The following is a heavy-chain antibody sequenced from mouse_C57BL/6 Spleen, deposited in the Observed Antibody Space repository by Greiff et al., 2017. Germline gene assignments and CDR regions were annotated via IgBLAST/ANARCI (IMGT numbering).Heavy chain of an antibody. J-gene: IGHJ4*01. D-gene: IGHD1-1*01. CDR1: GYTFTDYY. CDR3: ARSSSYDAMDY. Sequence: VQLQQSGPELVKPGASVKISCKASGYTFTDYYINWVKQRPGKGLEWIGWIYPGSGNTKYNEKFKGKATLTVDTSSSTAYMQLSSLTSEDSAVYFCARSSSYDAMDYWGQGTSVTVSS. V-gene: IGHV1-84*01. CDR2: IYPGSGNT.